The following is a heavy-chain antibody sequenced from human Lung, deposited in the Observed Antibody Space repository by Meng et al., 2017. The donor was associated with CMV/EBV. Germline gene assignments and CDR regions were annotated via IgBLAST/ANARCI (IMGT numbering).Heavy chain of an antibody. CDR3: AKDLLLFGGPNAYFDY. V-gene: IGHV3-30*02. J-gene: IGHJ4*02. D-gene: IGHD3-16*01. CDR2: IRHDGTNK. CDR1: GFTFDDYG. Sequence: GGSLRLSCAASGFTFDDYGMHWVRQTPGKGLEWVAFIRHDGTNKFYGDSVKGRFTISRDNSKNTVYLQMNSLRPEETAVYYCAKDLLLFGGPNAYFDYWGQGXLVTVSS.